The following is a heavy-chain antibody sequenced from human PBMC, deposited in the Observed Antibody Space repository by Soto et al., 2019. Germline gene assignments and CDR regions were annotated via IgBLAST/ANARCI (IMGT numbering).Heavy chain of an antibody. CDR3: ARDYSNYETYYYYGMDV. D-gene: IGHD4-4*01. CDR1: GFTFSSCG. V-gene: IGHV3-33*01. Sequence: GGSLRLSCAASGFTFSSCGMHWVRQAPGKGLEWVAVIWYDGSNKYYADSVKGRFTISRDNSKNTLYLQMNSLRAEDTAVYYCARDYSNYETYYYYGMDVWGQGTTVTVSS. CDR2: IWYDGSNK. J-gene: IGHJ6*02.